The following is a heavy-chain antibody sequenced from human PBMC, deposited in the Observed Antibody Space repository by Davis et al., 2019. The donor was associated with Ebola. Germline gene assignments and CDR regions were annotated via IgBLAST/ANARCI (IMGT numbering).Heavy chain of an antibody. Sequence: PGGSLRLSCAASGFTFDDYTMHWVRQAPGKGLEWVSLISWDGGSTYYADSVKGRFTISRDNSKNSLYLQMNSLRTEDTALYYCAKDRTDYYYYGMDVWGQGTTVTVSS. V-gene: IGHV3-43*01. CDR1: GFTFDDYT. J-gene: IGHJ6*02. CDR2: ISWDGGST. CDR3: AKDRTDYYYYGMDV.